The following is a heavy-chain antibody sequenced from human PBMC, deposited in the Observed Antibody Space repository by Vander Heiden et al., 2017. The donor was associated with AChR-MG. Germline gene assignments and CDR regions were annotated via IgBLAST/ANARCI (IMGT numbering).Heavy chain of an antibody. J-gene: IGHJ4*02. CDR3: AREWGSDFWSDNPLYDY. CDR2: ISSSGSYL. D-gene: IGHD3-3*01. V-gene: IGHV3-21*01. Sequence: GKGLEWVSSISSSGSYLYYADSVKGRFTISRDNAKSSLYLQMISLRAEDTAVYYCAREWGSDFWSDNPLYDYWGQGTLVTVSS.